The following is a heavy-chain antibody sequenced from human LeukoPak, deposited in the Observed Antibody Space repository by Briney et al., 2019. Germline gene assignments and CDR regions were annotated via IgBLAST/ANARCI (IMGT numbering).Heavy chain of an antibody. D-gene: IGHD6-13*01. Sequence: GGSLRLSCAASGFNSRTYGLHWVRQAPGKGLEWVAVISYDGSNKYYADPVKGRFTISRDNSKNTLYLQMNGLRAEDTAVYYCAISWTLDYWGQGTLVTVSS. CDR3: AISWTLDY. V-gene: IGHV3-30*03. CDR1: GFNSRTYG. J-gene: IGHJ4*02. CDR2: ISYDGSNK.